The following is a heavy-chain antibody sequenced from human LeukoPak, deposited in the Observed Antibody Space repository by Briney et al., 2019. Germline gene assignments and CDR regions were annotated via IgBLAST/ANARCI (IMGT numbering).Heavy chain of an antibody. J-gene: IGHJ3*02. CDR3: AREGRHIVVVTATGGAFDI. Sequence: ASVKVSCKASGYTFPSYFMHWVRQAPGQGLEWMGIINPTGGSTTYAQKFQGRVTMTRDTSTSTVYMELSSLRSDDTAVYYCAREGRHIVVVTATGGAFDIWGQGTMVTVSS. CDR1: GYTFPSYF. V-gene: IGHV1-46*01. D-gene: IGHD2-21*02. CDR2: INPTGGST.